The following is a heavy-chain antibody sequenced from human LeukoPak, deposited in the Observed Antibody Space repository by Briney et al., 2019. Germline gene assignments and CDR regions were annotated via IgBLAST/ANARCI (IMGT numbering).Heavy chain of an antibody. D-gene: IGHD5-24*01. CDR3: ARAVEMATAYFDY. J-gene: IGHJ4*02. CDR1: GGSISSYY. V-gene: IGHV4-59*08. Sequence: SETPSLTCTVSGGSISSYYWSWIRQPPGKGLEWIGYIYYSGSTNYNPSLKSRVTISVDTSKNQFSLKLSSVTAADTAVYYCARAVEMATAYFDYWGRGTLVTVSS. CDR2: IYYSGST.